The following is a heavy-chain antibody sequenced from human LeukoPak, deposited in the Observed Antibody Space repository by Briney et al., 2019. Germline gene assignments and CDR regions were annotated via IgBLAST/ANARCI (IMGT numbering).Heavy chain of an antibody. J-gene: IGHJ4*02. CDR1: GYTSSGYN. CDR2: VISHSGGT. Sequence: ASVKVSCKASGYTSSGYNMHWVRQAPGQGLEWMGRVISHSGGTNYAPRFQGRVTMTRDTSTSTAYMELSRLKSDDTAVYYCARGYNYGHDYWGQGTLVTVSS. CDR3: ARGYNYGHDY. D-gene: IGHD5-18*01. V-gene: IGHV1-2*06.